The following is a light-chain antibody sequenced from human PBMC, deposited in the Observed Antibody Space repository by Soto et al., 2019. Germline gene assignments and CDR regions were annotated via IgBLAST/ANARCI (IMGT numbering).Light chain of an antibody. CDR2: SDG. V-gene: IGLV1-44*01. J-gene: IGLJ3*02. CDR3: EAWDDSLNGQRV. CDR1: NSNIAGDT. Sequence: QSVLTQPASASGTPGQRVTISCSGSNSNIAGDTINWYQQLPGMAPRLLIYSDGQRPSGVPARFSGSTSGTSASLTISGLQSEDEADYYCEAWDDSLNGQRVFGGGTQLTVL.